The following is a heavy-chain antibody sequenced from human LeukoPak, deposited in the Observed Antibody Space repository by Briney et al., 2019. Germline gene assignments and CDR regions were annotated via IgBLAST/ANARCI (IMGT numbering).Heavy chain of an antibody. Sequence: SETLSLTCTVSGGSLSSSSYYWGWIRQPPGKGLEWIGGIYYSGSTYYNPSLKSRVTISVDTSKNQFSLKLSSVTAADTAVYYCARQPGFTIFGVVTRALDYWGQGTLVTVSS. CDR3: ARQPGFTIFGVVTRALDY. J-gene: IGHJ4*02. CDR1: GGSLSSSSYY. D-gene: IGHD3-3*01. V-gene: IGHV4-39*01. CDR2: IYYSGST.